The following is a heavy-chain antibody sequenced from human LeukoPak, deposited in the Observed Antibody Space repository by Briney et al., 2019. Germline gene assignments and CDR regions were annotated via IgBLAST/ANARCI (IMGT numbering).Heavy chain of an antibody. CDR2: IYSGGKT. D-gene: IGHD3-22*01. Sequence: GGSLRLSWAVPGFTVRDYYMSWARQAPGKGLKWASVIYSGGKTYYADSVKGRFTISRDDSKNTLHLQMNSLRAEDTAVYYCARINYYDGSGFYRDYWGQGTLVTVSS. J-gene: IGHJ4*02. CDR1: GFTVRDYY. V-gene: IGHV3-53*01. CDR3: ARINYYDGSGFYRDY.